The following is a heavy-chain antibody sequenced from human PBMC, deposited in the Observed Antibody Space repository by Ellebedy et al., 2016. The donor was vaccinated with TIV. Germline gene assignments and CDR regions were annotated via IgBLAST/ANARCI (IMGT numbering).Heavy chain of an antibody. CDR1: GFTFSSYA. CDR3: AKGGSSGYFSD. J-gene: IGHJ4*02. CDR2: ISGSGGST. Sequence: GESLKISXAASGFTFSSYAMSWVRQAPGKGLEWVSAISGSGGSTYYADSVKGRFTISRDNSKNTLYLQMNSLRADDTAVYYCAKGGSSGYFSDWGQGTLVTVSS. V-gene: IGHV3-23*01. D-gene: IGHD3-22*01.